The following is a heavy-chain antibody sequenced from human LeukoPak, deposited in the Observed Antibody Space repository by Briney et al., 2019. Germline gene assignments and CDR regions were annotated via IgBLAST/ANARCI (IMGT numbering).Heavy chain of an antibody. V-gene: IGHV4-30-2*01. CDR1: GGSVSSGGYS. CDR2: IYHSGRA. CDR3: ARLDWNDRRGGYYFDY. J-gene: IGHJ4*02. Sequence: SQTLSLTCAVSGGSVSSGGYSWSWIRQPPGNGLEWIGYIYHSGRASYNPSLKSRVTISLDRSRNHVSLNLTSVTAADTALYYCARLDWNDRRGGYYFDYWGQGTLVTVSS. D-gene: IGHD1-1*01.